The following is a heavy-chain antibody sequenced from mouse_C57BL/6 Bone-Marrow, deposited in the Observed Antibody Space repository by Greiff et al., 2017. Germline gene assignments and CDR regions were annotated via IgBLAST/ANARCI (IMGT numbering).Heavy chain of an antibody. V-gene: IGHV1-59*01. CDR3: AREITTVVAEAY. D-gene: IGHD1-1*01. CDR1: GYTFTSYW. CDR2: IDPSDSYT. J-gene: IGHJ3*01. Sequence: VQLQQPGAQLVRPGTSVKLSCKASGYTFTSYWMHWVKQRPGQGLEWIGVIDPSDSYTNYNQKFKGKATLTVDTSSSTAYMQLSSLTSEDSAVYYCAREITTVVAEAYWGQGTLVTVSA.